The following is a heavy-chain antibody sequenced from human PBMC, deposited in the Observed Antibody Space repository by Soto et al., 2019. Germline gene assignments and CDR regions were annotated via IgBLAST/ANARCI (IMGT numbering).Heavy chain of an antibody. CDR2: ITYNGRT. CDR1: GDSINSDSVY. V-gene: IGHV4-31*03. CDR3: ARERQVGPSSGRFDP. Sequence: QVHLQESGPGLVKPSQTLSLTCSVNGDSINSDSVYWSWIRQSPGKGLEYIGYITYNGRTFYNPSLKSRVTMSVDTPKNQFSLEVRSVTAVDTAVYYCARERQVGPSSGRFDPWGQGTLVTVST. J-gene: IGHJ5*02.